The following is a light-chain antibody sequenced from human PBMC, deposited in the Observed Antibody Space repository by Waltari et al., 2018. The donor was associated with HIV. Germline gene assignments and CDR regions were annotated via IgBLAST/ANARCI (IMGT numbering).Light chain of an antibody. CDR2: SNN. CDR1: SSNIGSNS. V-gene: IGLV1-44*01. Sequence: QSVLTQPPSASGTPGQRVAISCSGISSNIGSNSVTWYQQVSGAAPKLIINSNNQRPSGVPGRFSGSKSGTAGSLAISALQSEDEADYYCAAWDDNRNTVVFGGGTKLTVL. CDR3: AAWDDNRNTVV. J-gene: IGLJ2*01.